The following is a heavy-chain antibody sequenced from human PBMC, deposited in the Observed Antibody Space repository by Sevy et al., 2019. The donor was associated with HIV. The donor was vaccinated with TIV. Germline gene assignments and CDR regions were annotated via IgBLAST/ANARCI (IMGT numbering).Heavy chain of an antibody. CDR3: AKPHTVEMATIAAFDI. D-gene: IGHD5-12*01. CDR1: GFTFSSYG. J-gene: IGHJ3*02. CDR2: IWYDGSNK. V-gene: IGHV3-33*06. Sequence: GGSLRLSCAASGFTFSSYGMHWVRQAPGKGLEWVAVIWYDGSNKYYANSVKGRFTISRDNSKNTLYLQMNSLRAEDTAVYYCAKPHTVEMATIAAFDIWGQGTMVTVSS.